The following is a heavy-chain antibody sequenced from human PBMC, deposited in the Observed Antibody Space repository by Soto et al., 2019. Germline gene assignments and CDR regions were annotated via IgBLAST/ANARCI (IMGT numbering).Heavy chain of an antibody. Sequence: ASVKVSCKASGYTFTSYYMHWVRQAPGKGLEWMGIINPSGGSTSYAQKFQGRVTMTRDTSTSTVYMELSSLRSEDTAVYYCARTDYYIWGSYRFDPWGQGTLVTVSS. CDR1: GYTFTSYY. CDR2: INPSGGST. V-gene: IGHV1-46*03. D-gene: IGHD3-16*02. CDR3: ARTDYYIWGSYRFDP. J-gene: IGHJ5*02.